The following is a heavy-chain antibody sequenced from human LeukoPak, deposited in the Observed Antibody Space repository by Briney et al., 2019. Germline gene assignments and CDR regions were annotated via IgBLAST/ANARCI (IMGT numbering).Heavy chain of an antibody. V-gene: IGHV3-30*18. CDR2: ISYDGSNK. CDR1: GFTFSSYG. D-gene: IGHD6-13*01. J-gene: IGHJ6*04. Sequence: PGRSLRLSCAASGFTFSSYGMHWVRQAPGKGLEWVAVISYDGSNKYYADSVKGRFTISRDNSKNTLYLQMNSLRAEDTAVYYCAKDLRYSSSWYPAPGYYGMDVWGKGITVTVSS. CDR3: AKDLRYSSSWYPAPGYYGMDV.